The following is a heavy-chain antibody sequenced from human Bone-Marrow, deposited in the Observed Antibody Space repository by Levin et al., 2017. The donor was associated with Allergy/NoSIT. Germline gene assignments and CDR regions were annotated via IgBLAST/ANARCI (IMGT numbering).Heavy chain of an antibody. CDR2: ISSGGKST. Sequence: PGESLKISCGASEFTFSDHYLSWIRQAPGMGLQWVSYISSGGKSTYYADSVRGRFTVSRDDATNSFYLQMNSLRAEDTAVYYCARAGVAAGGQNWYFDLWGRGTLVTVSS. V-gene: IGHV3-11*01. J-gene: IGHJ2*01. D-gene: IGHD6-13*01. CDR3: ARAGVAAGGQNWYFDL. CDR1: EFTFSDHY.